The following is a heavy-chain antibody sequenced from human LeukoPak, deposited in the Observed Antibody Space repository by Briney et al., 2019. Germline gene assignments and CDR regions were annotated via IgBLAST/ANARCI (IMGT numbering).Heavy chain of an antibody. J-gene: IGHJ3*01. V-gene: IGHV4-59*01. CDR1: GGSISPYY. CDR3: ARLAADAFDF. Sequence: TSETLSLTCTASGGSISPYYWSWIRQPPGKGLEWIGYIFYSGSTNYNPSLKSRVTISLDTSKKQFSLRLNSVTAADTAVYYCARLAADAFDFWGQGTMVTVSS. CDR2: IFYSGST. D-gene: IGHD6-25*01.